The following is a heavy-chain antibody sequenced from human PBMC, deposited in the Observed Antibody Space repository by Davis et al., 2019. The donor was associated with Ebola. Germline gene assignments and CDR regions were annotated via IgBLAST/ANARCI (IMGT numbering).Heavy chain of an antibody. CDR1: GFTFSSFA. Sequence: ESLKISCSASGFTFSSFAMHWVRQAPGKGLKYVSAISSSGGSTYYADSVKGRFTISRDSSKNTLHLQMSSLRAEDTAVYYCARDRGQLPSWLFGMDVWGKGTTVTVSS. CDR2: ISSSGGST. D-gene: IGHD2-2*01. V-gene: IGHV3-64D*06. CDR3: ARDRGQLPSWLFGMDV. J-gene: IGHJ6*04.